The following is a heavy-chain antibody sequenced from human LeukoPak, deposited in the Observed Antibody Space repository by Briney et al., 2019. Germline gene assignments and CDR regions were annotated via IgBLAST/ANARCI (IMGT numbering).Heavy chain of an antibody. D-gene: IGHD3-22*01. CDR2: INHSGST. CDR3: ARGGYYYDSSGYRN. J-gene: IGHJ4*02. Sequence: SETPSLTCAVYGGSFSGYYWSWIRQPPGKGLEWIGEINHSGSTNYNPSLKSRVTISVDTSKNQFSLKLSSVTAADTAVYYCARGGYYYDSSGYRNWGQGTLVTVSS. V-gene: IGHV4-34*01. CDR1: GGSFSGYY.